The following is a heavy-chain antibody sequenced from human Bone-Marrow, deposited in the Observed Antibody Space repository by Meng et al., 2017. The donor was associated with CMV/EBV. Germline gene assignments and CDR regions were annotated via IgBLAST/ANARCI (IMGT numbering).Heavy chain of an antibody. V-gene: IGHV3-21*01. J-gene: IGHJ4*02. CDR1: GFTFSSYS. Sequence: GESLKISCAASGFTFSSYSMNWVRQAPGKGLEWVSSISSSSSYIYYADSVKGRCTISRDNAKNSPYLQMNSLRAEDTAVYYCARDRPVLRYFDRLGKDDYWGQGTRVTVSS. D-gene: IGHD3-9*01. CDR3: ARDRPVLRYFDRLGKDDY. CDR2: ISSSSSYI.